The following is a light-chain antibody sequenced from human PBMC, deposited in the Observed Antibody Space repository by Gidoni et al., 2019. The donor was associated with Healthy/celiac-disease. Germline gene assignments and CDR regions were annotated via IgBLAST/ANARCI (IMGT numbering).Light chain of an antibody. V-gene: IGKV3-11*01. CDR1: QSVSSY. Sequence: EIVLTQSPGTLSLSPGERATLSCRASQSVSSYLAWYQQKPGQAPRLLIFHASNRATGIPARFSGSGSGTDFTLTISSLEPEDFAVYYCQQRSNWPVXFXGGTKVEIK. CDR3: QQRSNWPVX. J-gene: IGKJ4*01. CDR2: HAS.